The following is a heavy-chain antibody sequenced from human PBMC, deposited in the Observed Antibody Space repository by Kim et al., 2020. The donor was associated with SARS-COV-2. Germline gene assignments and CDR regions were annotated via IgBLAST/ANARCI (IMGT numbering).Heavy chain of an antibody. D-gene: IGHD6-13*01. CDR2: N. J-gene: IGHJ4*02. V-gene: IGHV6-1*01. CDR3: AREGYSSSLDY. Sequence: NEYAVAVKSRITINPDTSKNQFSLQLNSVTPEDTAVYYCAREGYSSSLDYWGQGTLVTVSS.